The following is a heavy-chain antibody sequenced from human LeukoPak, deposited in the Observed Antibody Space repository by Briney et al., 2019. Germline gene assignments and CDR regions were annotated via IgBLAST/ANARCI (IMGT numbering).Heavy chain of an antibody. CDR1: GGSISGYY. CDR2: IHYSGST. Sequence: SETLSLTCTVSGGSISGYYWRWIRQPPGKGLEWIGYIHYSGSTNYNPSLKSRVTFSVDTSKNQFSLELTSVTAADTAVYYGARQNPAASGQGLDYWGQGTLVTVPS. D-gene: IGHD6-13*01. J-gene: IGHJ4*02. CDR3: ARQNPAASGQGLDY. V-gene: IGHV4-59*08.